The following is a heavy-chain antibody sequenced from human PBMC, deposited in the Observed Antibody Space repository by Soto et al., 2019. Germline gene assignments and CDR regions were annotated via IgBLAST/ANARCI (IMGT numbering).Heavy chain of an antibody. J-gene: IGHJ6*02. Sequence: KPSETLSLTCAVYGGSFSGYYWSWIRQPPGKGLEWIGEINHSGSTNYNPSLKSRVTISVDTSKNQFSLKLSSVTAADTAVYYCARAQRSLGINSRYYGMDVWGQGTTVTVSS. V-gene: IGHV4-34*01. D-gene: IGHD1-1*01. CDR2: INHSGST. CDR3: ARAQRSLGINSRYYGMDV. CDR1: GGSFSGYY.